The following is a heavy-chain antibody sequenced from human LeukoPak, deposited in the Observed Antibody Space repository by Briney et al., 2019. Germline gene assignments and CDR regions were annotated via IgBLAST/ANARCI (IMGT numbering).Heavy chain of an antibody. CDR3: ARGRGDTPIIVVVPAAKQYNWFDP. V-gene: IGHV3-7*01. CDR1: GFTFSSYW. J-gene: IGHJ5*02. D-gene: IGHD2-2*01. CDR2: IKQDGSEK. Sequence: PGGSLRLSCAASGFTFSSYWMSWVRQAPGKGLEWVANIKQDGSEKYYVDSVKGRFTISRDNAKNSLYLQMNSLRAEDTAVYYCARGRGDTPIIVVVPAAKQYNWFDPWGQGTLVTVSS.